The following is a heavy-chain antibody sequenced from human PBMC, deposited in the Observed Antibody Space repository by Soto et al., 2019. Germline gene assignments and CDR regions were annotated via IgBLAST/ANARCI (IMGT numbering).Heavy chain of an antibody. V-gene: IGHV4-59*01. CDR1: VGSMINYY. CDR3: VRSGHSFGGVS. D-gene: IGHD3-16*01. J-gene: IGHJ4*02. Sequence: PSEALSLTCSVSVGSMINYYGNWVRQTPEKGMEWIGYMYYSGTSNYNSSLKSRVTISVDTSKNQFSLKLRSVTAADTATYYCVRSGHSFGGVSWGLGTMVTVSS. CDR2: MYYSGTS.